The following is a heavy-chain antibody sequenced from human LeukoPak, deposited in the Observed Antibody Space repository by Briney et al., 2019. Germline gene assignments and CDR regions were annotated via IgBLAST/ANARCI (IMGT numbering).Heavy chain of an antibody. J-gene: IGHJ4*02. CDR2: ISGDGGST. CDR3: AKDVASGGAFDY. Sequence: GGSLRLSCAASGSTFDDYAMHWVRQAPRKGLEWVSLISGDGGSTYYADSVKGRFTISRDNSKNSLYLQMNSLRTEDTALYYCAKDVASGGAFDYWGQGTLVTVSS. D-gene: IGHD3-10*01. V-gene: IGHV3-43*02. CDR1: GSTFDDYA.